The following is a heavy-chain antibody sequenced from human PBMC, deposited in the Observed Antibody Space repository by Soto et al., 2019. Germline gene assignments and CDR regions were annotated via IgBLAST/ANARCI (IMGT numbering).Heavy chain of an antibody. D-gene: IGHD3-9*01. J-gene: IGHJ4*02. V-gene: IGHV3-23*01. CDR3: AKDILTGYYSAFDY. Sequence: EVQLLESGGALIQPGGSLRLSCAASGFTLSSYPMSWVRQSPGKALEWVSTINGGGTSTYYAASVKGRFTISRDNSKNTRYLQMNRLRAGDTALYYCAKDILTGYYSAFDYWGQGTLVTVSS. CDR2: INGGGTST. CDR1: GFTLSSYP.